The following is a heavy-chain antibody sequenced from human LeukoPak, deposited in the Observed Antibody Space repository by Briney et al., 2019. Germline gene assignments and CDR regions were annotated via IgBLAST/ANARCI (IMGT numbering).Heavy chain of an antibody. V-gene: IGHV1-2*02. CDR3: ARGYYDSSDFEYFQH. J-gene: IGHJ1*01. CDR2: INPNSGGT. D-gene: IGHD3-22*01. Sequence: ASVKVSCKASGYTFTGYYMHWVRQAPGQGLEWMGWINPNSGGTNFAQKFQGRVTMTRDTSISTVYMELSRLRSDDTAVFYCARGYYDSSDFEYFQHWGQGTLVTVSS. CDR1: GYTFTGYY.